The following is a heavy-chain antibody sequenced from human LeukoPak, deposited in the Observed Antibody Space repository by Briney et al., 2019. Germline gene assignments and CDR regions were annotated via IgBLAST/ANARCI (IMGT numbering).Heavy chain of an antibody. CDR3: ARDGLGYCSSTSCYFDAFDI. J-gene: IGHJ3*02. CDR1: GFTFSSYW. V-gene: IGHV3-7*01. Sequence: PGGSLRLSCAASGFTFSSYWMSWVRQAPGKGLEWVANIKQDGGEKYYVDSVKGRFTISRDNAKNSLYLQMNSLRAEDTAVYYCARDGLGYCSSTSCYFDAFDIWGQGTMVTVSS. CDR2: IKQDGGEK. D-gene: IGHD2-2*01.